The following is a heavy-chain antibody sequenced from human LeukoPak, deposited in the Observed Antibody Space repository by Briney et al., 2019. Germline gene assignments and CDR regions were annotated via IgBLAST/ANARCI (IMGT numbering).Heavy chain of an antibody. CDR3: AREGAARNFDY. Sequence: SETLSLTCTVSGDSISSGSYYWTWIRQPAGKGLEWIGRIYTSGRTNFNPSLKSRVSISLDTSQNQFSLKLSSVTAADTAVYYCAREGAARNFDYWGQGILVTVSS. V-gene: IGHV4-61*02. CDR1: GDSISSGSYY. CDR2: IYTSGRT. J-gene: IGHJ4*02. D-gene: IGHD6-6*01.